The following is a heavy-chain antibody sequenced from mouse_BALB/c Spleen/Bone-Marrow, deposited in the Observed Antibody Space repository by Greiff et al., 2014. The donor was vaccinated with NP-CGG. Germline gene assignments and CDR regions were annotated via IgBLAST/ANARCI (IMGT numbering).Heavy chain of an antibody. CDR1: GCTFTSYW. V-gene: IGHV1-87*01. CDR3: ARGFPFDY. CDR2: FYPGDGDT. J-gene: IGHJ2*01. Sequence: VQLEESGAELARPGASVKLSCKASGCTFTSYWMQWVKQRPGQGLEWIGAFYPGDGDTRKIKKFKGEATLTTDKSSSTAYMQLSSLASDDSAVYYCARGFPFDYWGQGTTLTVSS.